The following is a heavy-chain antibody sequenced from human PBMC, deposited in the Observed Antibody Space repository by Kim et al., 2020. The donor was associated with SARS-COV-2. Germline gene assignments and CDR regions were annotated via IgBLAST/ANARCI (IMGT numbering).Heavy chain of an antibody. D-gene: IGHD5-18*01. CDR3: ASVRDTAMVYDYYYGMDV. J-gene: IGHJ6*02. Sequence: GESLKISCKGSGYSFTSYWISWVRQMPGKGLEWMGRMDPSDSYTNYSPSFQGHVTISADKSISTAYLQWSSLKASDTAMYYCASVRDTAMVYDYYYGMDVWGQGTTVTVSS. CDR1: GYSFTSYW. V-gene: IGHV5-10-1*01. CDR2: MDPSDSYT.